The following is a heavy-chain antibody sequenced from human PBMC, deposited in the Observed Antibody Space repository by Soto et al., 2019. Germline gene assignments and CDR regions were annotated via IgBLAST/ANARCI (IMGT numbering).Heavy chain of an antibody. CDR3: ARAANRRYCSSTSCYRYYGMDV. V-gene: IGHV4-61*01. CDR1: GGSVSSGSYY. Sequence: QVQLQESGPGLVKPSETLSLTCTVSGGSVSSGSYYWSWIRQPPGKGLEWIGYIYYNGSTNYNPSLKSRVTISVDTSKNQFSLKLSSVTAADTAVYYCARAANRRYCSSTSCYRYYGMDVWGQGTTVTVSS. J-gene: IGHJ6*02. D-gene: IGHD2-2*01. CDR2: IYYNGST.